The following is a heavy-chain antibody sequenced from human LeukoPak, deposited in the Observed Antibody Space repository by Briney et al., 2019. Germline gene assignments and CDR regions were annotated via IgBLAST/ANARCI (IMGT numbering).Heavy chain of an antibody. CDR1: GFTFSDYY. J-gene: IGHJ5*02. Sequence: GGSLRLSCAASGFTFSDYYMSWIRQAPGRGLEWVSYISSSSSYTNYADSVKGRFTISRDNAKNSLYLQMNSLRAEDTAVYYCARISSSSDWFDPWGQGTLVTVSP. CDR3: ARISSSSDWFDP. CDR2: ISSSSSYT. V-gene: IGHV3-11*03. D-gene: IGHD6-13*01.